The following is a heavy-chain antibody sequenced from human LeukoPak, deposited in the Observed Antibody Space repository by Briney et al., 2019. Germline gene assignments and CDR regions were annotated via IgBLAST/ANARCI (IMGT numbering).Heavy chain of an antibody. J-gene: IGHJ5*02. V-gene: IGHV4-61*01. CDR3: TRTNYGDYNWFDP. CDR1: GGSVSSGSYY. D-gene: IGHD4-17*01. CDR2: IHYSGST. Sequence: SETLSLTCTVSGGSVSSGSYYWSWIRQPPGQGLEWIGYIHYSGSTKYNPSLKSRVTMSVDTSKNQFSLKVTSVTAADTAIYYCTRTNYGDYNWFDPWGQGTLVTVSS.